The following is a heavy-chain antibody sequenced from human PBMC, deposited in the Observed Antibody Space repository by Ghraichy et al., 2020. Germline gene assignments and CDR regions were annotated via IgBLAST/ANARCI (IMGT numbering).Heavy chain of an antibody. V-gene: IGHV4-34*01. Sequence: SETLSLTCAVYGGSFSGYYWSWIRQPPGKGLEWIGEINHSGSTNYNPSLKSRVTISVDTSKNQFSLKLSSVTAADTAVYYCARAPYDFWSGYYRQFDYWGQGTLVTVSS. CDR1: GGSFSGYY. D-gene: IGHD3-3*01. CDR3: ARAPYDFWSGYYRQFDY. J-gene: IGHJ4*02. CDR2: INHSGST.